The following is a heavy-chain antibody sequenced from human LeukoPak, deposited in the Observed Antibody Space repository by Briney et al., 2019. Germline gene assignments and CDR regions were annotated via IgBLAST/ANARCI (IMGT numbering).Heavy chain of an antibody. CDR3: ARGLARPGTFDY. CDR1: GYTFTGYY. J-gene: IGHJ4*02. D-gene: IGHD6-6*01. V-gene: IGHV1-2*02. CDR2: INPNSGGT. Sequence: ASVKVSCKASGYTFTGYYMHWVRQAPGQGLEWMGWINPNSGGTNYAQKFQGRVTMTRDTSISTAYMELSSLRSEDTAVYYCARGLARPGTFDYWGQGTLVTVSS.